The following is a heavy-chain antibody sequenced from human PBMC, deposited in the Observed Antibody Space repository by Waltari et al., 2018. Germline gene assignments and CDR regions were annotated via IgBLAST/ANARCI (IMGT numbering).Heavy chain of an antibody. D-gene: IGHD7-27*01. CDR2: ISDAGGII. V-gene: IGHV3-23*01. CDR1: GFTFSTYV. Sequence: EVQLLESGGGLVQPGGSLRLSCEAYGFTFSTYVMNWVRQAPGKGLEWVSSISDAGGIINYADSVKGRFTISRDNSKNTLYLQMNSLRAEDTAVYYCARGSGVDYWGQGTLVTISS. J-gene: IGHJ4*02. CDR3: ARGSGVDY.